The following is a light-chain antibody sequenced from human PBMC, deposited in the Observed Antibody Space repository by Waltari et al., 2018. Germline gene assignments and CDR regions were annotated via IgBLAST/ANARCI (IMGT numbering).Light chain of an antibody. CDR2: DAS. Sequence: DIQMTQSPSSLSASLGDRVTITCQASQDINHYLNWYQQKPGKAPKLLISDASSLETGVPSRLSGSGSGTDFTFTISSLQPEDVATYYCQQYDSLPPRGLTFGGGTKVEI. CDR3: QQYDSLPPRGLT. V-gene: IGKV1-33*01. J-gene: IGKJ4*01. CDR1: QDINHY.